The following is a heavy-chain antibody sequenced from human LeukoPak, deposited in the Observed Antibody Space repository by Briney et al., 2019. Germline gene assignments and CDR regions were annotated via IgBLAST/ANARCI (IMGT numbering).Heavy chain of an antibody. CDR1: GGSISYYY. D-gene: IGHD2-2*01. Sequence: SETLSLTCTVSGGSISYYYWSWIRQPPGKGLECIGYISYSGSTNYNPSLKSRATISVDTSKNLFSLKLSSVTAADTAVYYCARGGGSSTSPQPHDYWGQGTLVTVSS. V-gene: IGHV4-59*01. CDR3: ARGGGSSTSPQPHDY. CDR2: ISYSGST. J-gene: IGHJ4*02.